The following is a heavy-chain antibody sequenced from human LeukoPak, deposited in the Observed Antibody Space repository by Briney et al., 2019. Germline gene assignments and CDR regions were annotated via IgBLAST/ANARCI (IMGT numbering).Heavy chain of an antibody. J-gene: IGHJ4*02. V-gene: IGHV3-23*01. Sequence: GGSLRLSCAASGFIFSSYALTWVRQAPGKGLEWVSTISGSGGSTYYADSVRGRFTISRDNSKNTLYLQMYSLRAEDTAVYYCAKARSGWCPFDYWGQGTLVTVSS. D-gene: IGHD6-19*01. CDR1: GFIFSSYA. CDR2: ISGSGGST. CDR3: AKARSGWCPFDY.